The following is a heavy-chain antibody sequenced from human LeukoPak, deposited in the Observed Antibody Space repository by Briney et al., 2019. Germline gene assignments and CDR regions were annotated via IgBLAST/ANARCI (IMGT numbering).Heavy chain of an antibody. CDR1: GASISKTNW. CDR3: ARDTYGGNPGVNNWFDP. CDR2: IYHSGKT. V-gene: IGHV4-4*02. D-gene: IGHD4-23*01. Sequence: SETLSLTCAVSGASISKTNWWSWVRQPPGKGLEWIGEIYHSGKTNYNPSLKSRVTISVDKSKNQISLKLSSVTAADTAVYYCARDTYGGNPGVNNWFDPWGQGTLVTVSS. J-gene: IGHJ5*02.